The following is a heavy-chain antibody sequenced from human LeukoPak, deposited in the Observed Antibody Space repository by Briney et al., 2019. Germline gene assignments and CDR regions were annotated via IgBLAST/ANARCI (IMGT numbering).Heavy chain of an antibody. J-gene: IGHJ4*02. D-gene: IGHD3-10*02. Sequence: PGGSLRLSCSGSGFRFGGYALSWVRQAPGKGLEWVGFIRSKALYGSSEYAVSVEGRFAIPRDDSNNIVYLQMNSLKTEDTAVYFCVREIVRDYYFDIWGQGTLVTVSS. CDR2: IRSKALYGSS. CDR3: VREIVRDYYFDI. V-gene: IGHV3-49*04. CDR1: GFRFGGYA.